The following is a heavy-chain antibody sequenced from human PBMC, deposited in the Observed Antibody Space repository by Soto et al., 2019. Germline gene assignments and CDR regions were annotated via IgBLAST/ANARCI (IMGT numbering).Heavy chain of an antibody. D-gene: IGHD1-26*01. CDR1: GFTFTGYG. CDR2: TRHDGSNT. Sequence: GGSLRLSCAASGFTFTGYGMHWVRQAPGKGLEWVAITRHDGSNTYYADSVRGRFTISRDNSKKTLYLQMDSLRAEDTAVYYCARDGVGATTFFGYFDYWGQGTLVTVSS. V-gene: IGHV3-30*02. CDR3: ARDGVGATTFFGYFDY. J-gene: IGHJ4*02.